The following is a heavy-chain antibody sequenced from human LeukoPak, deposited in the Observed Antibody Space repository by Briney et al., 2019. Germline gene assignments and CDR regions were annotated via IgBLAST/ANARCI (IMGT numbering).Heavy chain of an antibody. J-gene: IGHJ6*03. D-gene: IGHD1-7*01. Sequence: ASVKVSCKASGYTFTGYYMHWVRQAPGQGLEWMGWINPNSGGTNYAQKFQGRVTMTRDTSISTAYMELSRLRSDDTAVYYCARGLLELGYYYYYYMDVWGKGTTVTVSS. CDR1: GYTFTGYY. CDR3: ARGLLELGYYYYYYMDV. CDR2: INPNSGGT. V-gene: IGHV1-2*02.